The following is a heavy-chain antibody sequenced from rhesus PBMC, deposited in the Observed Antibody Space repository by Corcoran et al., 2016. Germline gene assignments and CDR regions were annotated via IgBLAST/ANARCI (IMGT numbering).Heavy chain of an antibody. J-gene: IGHJ6*01. CDR3: ARGGYYGSGGLDS. V-gene: IGHV4-173*01. Sequence: QLQLQESGPGLVKPSETLSLTCAVPGGSFSSNWCSWIRQPPGKGLEWIGRISGSGGSTSYNPSLKSRVTISTDTSKNQLSLKLISVTAADTAVYYCARGGYYGSGGLDSWGQGVVVTVSS. CDR1: GGSFSSNW. CDR2: ISGSGGST. D-gene: IGHD3-28*01.